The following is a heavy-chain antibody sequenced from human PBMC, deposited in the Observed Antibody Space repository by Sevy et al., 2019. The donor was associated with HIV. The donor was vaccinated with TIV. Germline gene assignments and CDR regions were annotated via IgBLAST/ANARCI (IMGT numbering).Heavy chain of an antibody. D-gene: IGHD2-21*01. J-gene: IGHJ4*02. V-gene: IGHV3-30*18. CDR2: ISGDGSDT. Sequence: GGSLRLSCAASGFTFDRYFMHWVRQAPGKGLEWLAVISGDGSDTSYADSLRGRFTISRDNSKNTLFLQMNRLGTEVTAVYFCAKRDLNHQFLLDFWGQGTLVTVSS. CDR1: GFTFDRYF. CDR3: AKRDLNHQFLLDF.